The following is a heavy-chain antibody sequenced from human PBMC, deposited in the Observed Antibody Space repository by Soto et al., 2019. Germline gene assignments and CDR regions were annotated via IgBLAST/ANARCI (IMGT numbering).Heavy chain of an antibody. Sequence: GGSLRLSCAASGFTFNNYAMTWVRQAPGQGLEWVSAIGASGITTYYTDSVKGRFTISRDNSKNTLYLQMSSLRAEDTAVYYCARLLAASSTGYWGQGTLVTVSS. CDR1: GFTFNNYA. J-gene: IGHJ4*02. CDR2: IGASGITT. V-gene: IGHV3-23*01. CDR3: ARLLAASSTGY. D-gene: IGHD6-25*01.